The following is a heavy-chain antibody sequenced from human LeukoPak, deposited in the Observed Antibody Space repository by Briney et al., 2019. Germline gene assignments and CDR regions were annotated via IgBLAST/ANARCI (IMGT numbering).Heavy chain of an antibody. D-gene: IGHD3-10*01. CDR1: GYTFTGYY. CDR3: ARPNSMVRGVIIVQSNWFDP. J-gene: IGHJ5*02. Sequence: ASVKVSCKASGYTFTGYYMHWVRQAPGQGLEWMGWISAYNGNTDYAQKLQGRVTMTTDTSTSTAYMELRSLRSDDTAVYYCARPNSMVRGVIIVQSNWFDPWGQGTLVTVSS. CDR2: ISAYNGNT. V-gene: IGHV1-18*04.